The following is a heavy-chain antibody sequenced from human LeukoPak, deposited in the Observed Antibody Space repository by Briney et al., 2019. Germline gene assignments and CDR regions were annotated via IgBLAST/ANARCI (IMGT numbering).Heavy chain of an antibody. CDR3: AGTAFDI. Sequence: GGSLRLSCAAPGFTFSSYAMHWVRQAPGKGLEWVAVISYDGSNKYYADSVKGRFTISRDNSKNTLYLQMNSLRAEDTAVYYCAGTAFDIWGQGTMVTVSS. J-gene: IGHJ3*02. CDR1: GFTFSSYA. CDR2: ISYDGSNK. V-gene: IGHV3-30-3*01.